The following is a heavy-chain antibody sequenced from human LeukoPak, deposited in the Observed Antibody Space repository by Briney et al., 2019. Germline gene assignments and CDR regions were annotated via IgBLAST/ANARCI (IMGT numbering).Heavy chain of an antibody. CDR3: AKAKVTTMGYFDY. CDR2: ISGSGGST. Sequence: GGSLRLSCAASGFTFSNYAMNWVRQAPGKGLEWVSAISGSGGSTYYADSVKGRFTISRDNSKNTLYLQMNSLRAEDTAVYYCAKAKVTTMGYFDYWGQGTLVTVSS. V-gene: IGHV3-23*01. D-gene: IGHD4-23*01. CDR1: GFTFSNYA. J-gene: IGHJ4*02.